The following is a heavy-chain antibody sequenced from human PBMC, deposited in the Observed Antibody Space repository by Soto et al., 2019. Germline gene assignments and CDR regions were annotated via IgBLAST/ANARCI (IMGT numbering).Heavy chain of an antibody. CDR3: ARRGLITMVRGANFDY. V-gene: IGHV4-34*01. CDR2: INHSGST. J-gene: IGHJ4*02. CDR1: GGSFSGYY. Sequence: QVQLQQWGAGLLKPSETLSLTCAVYGGSFSGYYWSWIRQPPGKGLEWIGEINHSGSTNYNPSLKRRGTIAVDTSKNQFPLKLSSVTAADTAVYYCARRGLITMVRGANFDYWGQGTLVTVSS. D-gene: IGHD3-10*01.